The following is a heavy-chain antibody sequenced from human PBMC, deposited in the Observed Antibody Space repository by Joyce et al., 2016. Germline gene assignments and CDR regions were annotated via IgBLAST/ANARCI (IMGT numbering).Heavy chain of an antibody. D-gene: IGHD6-19*01. V-gene: IGHV4-34*02. CDR1: SGPFSGFC. Sequence: QVQLQQWGAGLLKTSETLSLTCAVYSGPFSGFCWSWVRQPPGKGLEWIGDITNSGATHYNPSLKRRLTMSVDTSRKEFSLKLSSVTVADTAIYYCARSQWLAPLMYWGQGTPVTVSS. CDR2: ITNSGAT. J-gene: IGHJ4*02. CDR3: ARSQWLAPLMY.